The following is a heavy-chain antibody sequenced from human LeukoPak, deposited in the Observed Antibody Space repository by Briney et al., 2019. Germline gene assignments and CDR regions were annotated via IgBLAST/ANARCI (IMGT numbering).Heavy chain of an antibody. Sequence: GGSLRLSCAASGFTFSRYAMSWVRQAPGKGLEWVSAFSVSGGSTYYADSVKGRFTISRDNSKNTLYLQMNSLRAEDTAVYYCAKGLRGYYYGMDVWGQGTTVTVSS. CDR2: FSVSGGST. CDR1: GFTFSRYA. J-gene: IGHJ6*02. V-gene: IGHV3-23*01. CDR3: AKGLRGYYYGMDV.